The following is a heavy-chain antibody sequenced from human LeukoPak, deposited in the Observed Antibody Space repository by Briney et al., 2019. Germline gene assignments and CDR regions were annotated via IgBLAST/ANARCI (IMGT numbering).Heavy chain of an antibody. V-gene: IGHV3-23*01. CDR2: ITGSGGST. Sequence: PGGSLRLSCAASGFTFSSYAMTWVRLAPGKGLEWVSGITGSGGSTYYADSVKGRFTISRDNSKNTLYLQMNSLRAEDTAVYCCAKDNDFWSGSFDYWGQGTLVTVSS. J-gene: IGHJ4*02. D-gene: IGHD3-3*01. CDR3: AKDNDFWSGSFDY. CDR1: GFTFSSYA.